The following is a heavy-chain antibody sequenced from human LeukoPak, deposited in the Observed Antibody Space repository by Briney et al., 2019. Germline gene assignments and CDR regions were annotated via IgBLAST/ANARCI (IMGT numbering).Heavy chain of an antibody. CDR2: ISTRGSNI. D-gene: IGHD3-10*01. CDR3: ARAEVLLWFGEAPGAEHLQH. CDR1: GFTFSSYN. J-gene: IGHJ1*01. V-gene: IGHV3-21*01. Sequence: GGSLRLSCAASGFTFSSYNMSWVRQAPGKGLEWVSSISTRGSNIYYADSIEGRFTISRENRKNSPYVQMNNMRADHTAVYYCARAEVLLWFGEAPGAEHLQHWGQGTLVTVSS.